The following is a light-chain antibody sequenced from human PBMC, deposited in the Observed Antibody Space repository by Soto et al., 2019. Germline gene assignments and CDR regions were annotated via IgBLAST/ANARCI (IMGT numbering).Light chain of an antibody. CDR3: QQYYGPPRT. CDR1: QTLLFTSNNKIY. Sequence: DIVMTQSPDSLAVSLGERATINCKSSQTLLFTSNNKIYLAWYQQNPGQPPKLLISWASIRESGVPDRFSGSGSGTDFTLTISSLQAEDVAVYYCQQYYGPPRTFGQGTKVEIK. V-gene: IGKV4-1*01. CDR2: WAS. J-gene: IGKJ1*01.